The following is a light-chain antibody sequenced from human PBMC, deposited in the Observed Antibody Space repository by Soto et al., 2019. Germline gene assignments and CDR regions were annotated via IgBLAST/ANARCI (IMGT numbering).Light chain of an antibody. CDR1: TSNIGNNY. CDR2: ENN. J-gene: IGLJ2*01. CDR3: GTWDSSLSAGR. V-gene: IGLV1-51*02. Sequence: QSVLTQPPSVSAAPGQTVTISCSGSTSNIGNNYVSWYQQLPGTAPKLLIYENNKRPSGIPDRFSGSKSGTSATLGITGLQTGDEADYYCGTWDSSLSAGRIGGGTKVTVL.